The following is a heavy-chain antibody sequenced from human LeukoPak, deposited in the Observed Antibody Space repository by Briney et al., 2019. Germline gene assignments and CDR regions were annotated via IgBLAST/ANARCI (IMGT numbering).Heavy chain of an antibody. J-gene: IGHJ6*03. D-gene: IGHD2/OR15-2a*01. Sequence: SETLSLTCTVSGGSISSGSYCWGWIRQPAGKGLGWGGRIYTSGSTNYTHSHKSRVTISVDTSKNQFSMKLSSVTAAATAVYYSARGLSTTTSLYYYYYYMDVWGKGNTVTVSS. CDR3: ARGLSTTTSLYYYYYYMDV. V-gene: IGHV4-61*02. CDR2: IYTSGST. CDR1: GGSISSGSYC.